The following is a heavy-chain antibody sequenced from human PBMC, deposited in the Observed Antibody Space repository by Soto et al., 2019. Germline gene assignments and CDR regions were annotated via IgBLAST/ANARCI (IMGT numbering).Heavy chain of an antibody. J-gene: IGHJ4*02. CDR1: GGSISNTSYY. Sequence: SETLSLTCTVSGGSISNTSYYWGWVRQPPGKGMEWIGHIYYGGTIYSNPSLKGRVSISVDTSKNQFFLKLNSVTAADTAVYFCARVQRPWLNSDXWGQGTLVTVSX. D-gene: IGHD5-12*01. CDR3: ARVQRPWLNSDX. CDR2: IYYGGTI. V-gene: IGHV4-39*01.